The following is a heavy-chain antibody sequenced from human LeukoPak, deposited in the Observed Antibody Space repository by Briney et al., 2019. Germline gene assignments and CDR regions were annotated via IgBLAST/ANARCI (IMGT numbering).Heavy chain of an antibody. CDR3: ARVLKTYYDFWSGYYNYYYMDV. V-gene: IGHV3-66*02. Sequence: GGSLRLSCAASGFTASSNYISWVRPAPGKGREWVAFLYSGGSTYYADSVKGRFTISRDKSKNTLYLQMNSLRAEDTAVYYCARVLKTYYDFWSGYYNYYYMDVWGKGTTVTVSS. D-gene: IGHD3-3*01. CDR1: GFTASSNY. J-gene: IGHJ6*03. CDR2: LYSGGST.